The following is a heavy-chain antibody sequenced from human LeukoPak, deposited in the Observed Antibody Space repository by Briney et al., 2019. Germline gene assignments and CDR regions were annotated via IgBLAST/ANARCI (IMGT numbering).Heavy chain of an antibody. D-gene: IGHD3-22*01. V-gene: IGHV1-2*02. CDR2: INPNSGGT. Sequence: ASVKVSCKASGYTFTGYYMHWVRQAPGQGLEWMGWINPNSGGTNYAQKFQGRVTMTRDMPTSTVYMELSSLRSEDTAVYYCARDQITMIGDAFDIWGQGTMVTVSS. CDR1: GYTFTGYY. CDR3: ARDQITMIGDAFDI. J-gene: IGHJ3*02.